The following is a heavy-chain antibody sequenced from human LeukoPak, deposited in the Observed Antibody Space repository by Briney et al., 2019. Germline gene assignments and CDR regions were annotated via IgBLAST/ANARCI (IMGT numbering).Heavy chain of an antibody. CDR3: ATGIAAAGPFDY. V-gene: IGHV3-53*01. Sequence: PGGSLRLSCAASGFTVSSNYMSWVRQAPGEGLEWVSVIYSGGSTYYADPVKGRFTISRDNSKNTLYLQMNSLRAEDTAVYYCATGIAAAGPFDYWGQGTLVTVSS. D-gene: IGHD6-13*01. CDR1: GFTVSSNY. CDR2: IYSGGST. J-gene: IGHJ4*02.